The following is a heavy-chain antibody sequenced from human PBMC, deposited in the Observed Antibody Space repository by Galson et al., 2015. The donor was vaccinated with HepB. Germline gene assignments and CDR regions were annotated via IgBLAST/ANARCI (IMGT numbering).Heavy chain of an antibody. CDR1: GYTFNNYY. V-gene: IGHV1-2*04. CDR2: INPDIGDT. D-gene: IGHD2-8*02. Sequence: SVKVSCKASGYTFNNYYLHWVRQAPGQGLEWMGWINPDIGDTIYAQKFQGWVTMTRDTSISTVYMELSRLKSDDTAVYYCARSPGGRFFCPAFWGQGTLVTVSS. CDR3: ARSPGGRFFCPAF. J-gene: IGHJ1*01.